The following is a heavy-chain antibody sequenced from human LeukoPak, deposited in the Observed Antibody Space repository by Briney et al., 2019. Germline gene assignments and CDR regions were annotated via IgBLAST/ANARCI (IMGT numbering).Heavy chain of an antibody. J-gene: IGHJ6*02. CDR2: ISYDGSNK. D-gene: IGHD2-8*01. Sequence: GGSLRLSCAASGFTFSSYGMHWVRQAPGKGLEWVAIISYDGSNKYYADSVKGRLTISRDNSKNTLYLQMNSLRAEDTAVYYCAKDRRAMVYTMGKYGMDVWGQGTTVIVSS. CDR3: AKDRRAMVYTMGKYGMDV. CDR1: GFTFSSYG. V-gene: IGHV3-30*18.